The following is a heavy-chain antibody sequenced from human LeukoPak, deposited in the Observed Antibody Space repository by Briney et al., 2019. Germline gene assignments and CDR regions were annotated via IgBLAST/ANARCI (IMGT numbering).Heavy chain of an antibody. CDR1: GYTLTELS. V-gene: IGHV1-24*01. CDR3: ATLDYYDSSAYYSDY. J-gene: IGHJ4*02. Sequence: ASVKVSCKVSGYTLTELSIHWVRQAPGKGLEWMGGFDPEHGETIYAQKFQGRVTMTEDTSTGTAYMELSSLRSEDTAVYYCATLDYYDSSAYYSDYWGQGTLVTVSS. CDR2: FDPEHGET. D-gene: IGHD3-22*01.